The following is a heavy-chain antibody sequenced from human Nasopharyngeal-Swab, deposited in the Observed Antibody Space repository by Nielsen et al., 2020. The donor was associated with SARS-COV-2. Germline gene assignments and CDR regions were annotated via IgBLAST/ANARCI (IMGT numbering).Heavy chain of an antibody. CDR3: ARHRFGIAVADSDY. J-gene: IGHJ4*02. V-gene: IGHV3-21*01. D-gene: IGHD6-19*01. Sequence: WIRQPPGKGLKWVSSISSSSSYIYYADSVKGRFTISRDNAKNSLYLQMNSLRAEDTAVCYCARHRFGIAVADSDYWGQGTLVTVSS. CDR2: ISSSSSYI.